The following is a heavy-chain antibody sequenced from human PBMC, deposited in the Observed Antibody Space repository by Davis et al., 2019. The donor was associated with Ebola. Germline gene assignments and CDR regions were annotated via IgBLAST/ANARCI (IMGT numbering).Heavy chain of an antibody. CDR1: GGSISSYY. CDR3: ARGRGYSSSWSFYYYGMDV. CDR2: IYYSWST. Sequence: MPSETLSLTCTVSGGSISSYYWSWIRQPPGKGLEWIGYIYYSWSTDYNPSLKSRITISVDTSKNQFSLKLSSVTAADTAVYYCARGRGYSSSWSFYYYGMDVWGQGTTVTVSS. J-gene: IGHJ6*02. V-gene: IGHV4-59*12. D-gene: IGHD6-13*01.